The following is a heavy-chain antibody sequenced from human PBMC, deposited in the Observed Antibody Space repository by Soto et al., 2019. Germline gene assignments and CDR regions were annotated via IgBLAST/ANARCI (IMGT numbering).Heavy chain of an antibody. D-gene: IGHD2-15*01. Sequence: EVQLLESGGGLVQPGGSLRLSCAASGFTFSSYAMSWVRQAPGKGLEWVSAISGSGGSTYYADSVKGRFTISRDNSKNTLYLQMNSLRAEDTAVYYCAREGRDDYYYYYGMDVWGQGTTVTVSS. CDR3: AREGRDDYYYYYGMDV. CDR2: ISGSGGST. CDR1: GFTFSSYA. J-gene: IGHJ6*02. V-gene: IGHV3-23*01.